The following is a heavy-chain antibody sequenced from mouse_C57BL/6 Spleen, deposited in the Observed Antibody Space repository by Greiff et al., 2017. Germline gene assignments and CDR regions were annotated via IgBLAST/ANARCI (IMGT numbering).Heavy chain of an antibody. V-gene: IGHV1-82*01. CDR1: GYAFSSSW. CDR2: IYPGDGDT. D-gene: IGHD1-1*01. Sequence: QVQLQQSGPELVKPGASVKISCKASGYAFSSSWMNWVKQRPGKGLEWIGRIYPGDGDTNYNGKFKGKATLTADKSSSTAYMQLSSLTSEDSAVYFCARETTVDLYWYFDVWGTGTTVTVSS. J-gene: IGHJ1*03. CDR3: ARETTVDLYWYFDV.